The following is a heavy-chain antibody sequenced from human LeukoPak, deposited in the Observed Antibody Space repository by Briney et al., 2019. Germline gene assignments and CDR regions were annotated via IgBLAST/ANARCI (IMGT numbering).Heavy chain of an antibody. V-gene: IGHV1-69*04. CDR3: AVGYSYGYGTY. Sequence: SVKVSCKASGGTFSSYAISWVRQAPGQGLEWMGRITPILGIANYAQKFQGRVTITADKSTSTAYMELSSLRSEDTAVYYCAVGYSYGYGTYWGQGTLVTVSS. CDR2: ITPILGIA. D-gene: IGHD5-18*01. CDR1: GGTFSSYA. J-gene: IGHJ4*02.